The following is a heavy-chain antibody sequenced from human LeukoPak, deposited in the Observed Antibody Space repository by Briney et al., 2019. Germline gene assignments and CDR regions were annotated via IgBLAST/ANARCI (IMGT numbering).Heavy chain of an antibody. Sequence: ASVKVSCKASGGTFSSHAISWVRQAPGQGLKGMGGITPRFGTANYAQKFQGRVTITADESTSTAYMELSSLRSEDTAVYYCARVTTYYDLWSQEGMDVWGQGTTVTVSS. V-gene: IGHV1-69*13. CDR3: ARVTTYYDLWSQEGMDV. CDR1: GGTFSSHA. J-gene: IGHJ6*02. D-gene: IGHD3-3*01. CDR2: ITPRFGTA.